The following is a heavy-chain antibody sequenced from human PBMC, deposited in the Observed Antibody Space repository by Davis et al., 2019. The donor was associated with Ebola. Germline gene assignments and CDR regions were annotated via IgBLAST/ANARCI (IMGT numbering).Heavy chain of an antibody. CDR1: GFTVSSNY. CDR3: ARVHLLGDAFDI. D-gene: IGHD7-27*01. CDR2: IYSGGST. Sequence: GESLKISCAASGFTVSSNYMSWVRQAPGKGLEWVSVIYSGGSTYYADSVKGRFTISRDNSKNTLYLQMNSLRAEDTAVYYCARVHLLGDAFDIWGQGTMVTVSS. V-gene: IGHV3-53*01. J-gene: IGHJ3*02.